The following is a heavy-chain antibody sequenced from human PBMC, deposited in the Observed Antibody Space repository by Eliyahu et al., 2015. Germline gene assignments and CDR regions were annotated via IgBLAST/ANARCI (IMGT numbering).Heavy chain of an antibody. J-gene: IGHJ2*01. CDR2: IYSGGST. Sequence: EVQLVESGGGLVQPGGSLRLSCAASGFTVXSNYMSWVRQAPGKGLEWVSVIYSGGSTYYADSVKGRFTISRDNSKNTLYLQMNSLRAEDTAVYYCARGHIVVVPAASVYFNLWGRGTLVTVSS. D-gene: IGHD2-2*01. CDR1: GFTVXSNY. CDR3: ARGHIVVVPAASVYFNL. V-gene: IGHV3-66*01.